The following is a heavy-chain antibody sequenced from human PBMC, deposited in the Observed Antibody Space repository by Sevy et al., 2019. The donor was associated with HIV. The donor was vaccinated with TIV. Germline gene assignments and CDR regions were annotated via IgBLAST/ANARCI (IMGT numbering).Heavy chain of an antibody. J-gene: IGHJ6*03. CDR1: GFTFSDYA. CDR2: ISFDGNKK. Sequence: GGSLRLSCAASGFTFSDYAFHWVRQAPGKGLEWLAVISFDGNKKYFADSVQDRFTISRDSLKNTVSLHMNSLRVEDTAVYFCARELLPGSYYYYMDVWGKGTTVTVSS. V-gene: IGHV3-30-3*01. CDR3: ARELLPGSYYYYMDV. D-gene: IGHD2-15*01.